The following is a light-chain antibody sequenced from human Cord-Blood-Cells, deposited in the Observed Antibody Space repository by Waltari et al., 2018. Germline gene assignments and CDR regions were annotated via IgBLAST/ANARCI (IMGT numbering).Light chain of an antibody. CDR1: TSISSW. CDR3: QQYNSYPFT. Sequence: DIQMTQSPSTLSASVGERDTITCRASTSISSWLAWYQKKPGKAPKLLIYDASSLESGVPSRFSGSGSGTEFTLTISSLQPDDFATYYCQQYNSYPFTFGPGTKVDIK. J-gene: IGKJ3*01. V-gene: IGKV1-5*01. CDR2: DAS.